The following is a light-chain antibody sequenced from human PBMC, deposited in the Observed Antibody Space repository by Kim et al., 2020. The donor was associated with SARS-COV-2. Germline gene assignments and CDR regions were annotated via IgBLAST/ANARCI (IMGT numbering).Light chain of an antibody. CDR1: SSDVGNYNL. Sequence: QSVLTQPASVSGSPGQSITISCTGTSSDVGNYNLVSWYQQHPGKAPKLMIYEVTNRPSGVSNRFSGSKSGDTASLTISGLEAEDEADYYCCSYGGSSTLVVSGGGTKLTVL. CDR2: EVT. J-gene: IGLJ2*01. V-gene: IGLV2-23*02. CDR3: CSYGGSSTLVV.